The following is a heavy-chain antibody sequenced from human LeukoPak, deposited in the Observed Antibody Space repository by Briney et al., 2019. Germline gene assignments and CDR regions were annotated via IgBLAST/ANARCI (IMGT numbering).Heavy chain of an antibody. J-gene: IGHJ4*02. CDR1: GFTFSSYS. V-gene: IGHV3-23*01. CDR2: ISSSVGST. D-gene: IGHD6-19*01. CDR3: AKNPNRSGWYQDY. Sequence: GGPLRLSCVASGFTFSSYSMTWVRQTSEKGLEWVAAISSSVGSTYYADSVKGRFTISRDNSKNTLYLQMNNLGADDTAVYYCAKNPNRSGWYQDYWGQGTLVIVSS.